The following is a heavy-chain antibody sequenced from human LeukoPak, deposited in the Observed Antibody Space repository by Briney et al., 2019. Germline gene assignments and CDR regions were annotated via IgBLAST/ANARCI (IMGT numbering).Heavy chain of an antibody. D-gene: IGHD3-22*01. V-gene: IGHV3-23*01. J-gene: IGHJ4*02. CDR1: GFIFSSYA. Sequence: GGSLRLSCAASGFIFSSYAMSWVRQAPGKGLEWVSAISGSGGSTYYADSVKGRFTISRDNSKNTLYLQMNSLRAEDTAVYYCAKDLYYDSSGCLDYWGQGTLVTVSS. CDR3: AKDLYYDSSGCLDY. CDR2: ISGSGGST.